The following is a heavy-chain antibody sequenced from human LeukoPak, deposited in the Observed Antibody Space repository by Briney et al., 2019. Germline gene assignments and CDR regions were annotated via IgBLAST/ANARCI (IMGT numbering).Heavy chain of an antibody. CDR3: ARGAYFDWLYRLDY. V-gene: IGHV4-61*02. D-gene: IGHD3-9*01. J-gene: IGHJ4*02. CDR1: GGSISSGSYY. CDR2: IYTSGST. Sequence: SETLSLTCTVSGGSISSGSYYWSWIRQPAGKGLEWIGRIYTSGSTNYNPSLKSRVTISVDTSKNQFSLKLSSVAAADTAVYYCARGAYFDWLYRLDYWGQGTLVTVSS.